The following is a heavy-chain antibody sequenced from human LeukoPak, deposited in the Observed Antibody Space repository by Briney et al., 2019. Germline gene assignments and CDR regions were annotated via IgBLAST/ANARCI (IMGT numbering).Heavy chain of an antibody. J-gene: IGHJ4*02. D-gene: IGHD1-26*01. V-gene: IGHV3-48*04. Sequence: GGSLRLSCAASGFTFSSYSMNWIRQAPGKGLEWVSYISSSGSTIYYADSVKGRFTISRDNAKNSLYLQMNSLRAEDTAVYYCARVWYSGSYPVDYWGQGTLVAVSS. CDR1: GFTFSSYS. CDR2: ISSSGSTI. CDR3: ARVWYSGSYPVDY.